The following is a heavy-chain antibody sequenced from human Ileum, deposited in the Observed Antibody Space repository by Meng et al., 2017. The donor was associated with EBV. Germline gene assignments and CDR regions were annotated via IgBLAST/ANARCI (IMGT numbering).Heavy chain of an antibody. V-gene: IGHV4-59*08. D-gene: IGHD2-15*01. CDR2: IYYSGST. CDR3: ARGGWSLDY. J-gene: IGHJ4*02. CDR1: GGSISSYY. Sequence: QGQPPGSGPELVNPSETLSLPCTVSGGSISSYYWSWIRQPPGKGLEWIGYIYYSGSTNYNPSLKSRVTISVDTSKNQFSLNLSSVTAADTAVYYCARGGWSLDYWGQGTLVTVSS.